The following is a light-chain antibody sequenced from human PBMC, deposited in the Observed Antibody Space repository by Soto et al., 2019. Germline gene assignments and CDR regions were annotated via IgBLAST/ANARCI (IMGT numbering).Light chain of an antibody. CDR3: SSYATSSTVV. V-gene: IGLV2-14*01. J-gene: IGLJ2*01. Sequence: QSALTQPASVSGSPGQSITISCTGTSSDVGGYNYVSWYQQHPGNAHKLMFYYVSNRPSGVSHRFSGSKSGNTASLTISGLPAEDEDDYYCSSYATSSTVVFGGGTKVTVL. CDR2: YVS. CDR1: SSDVGGYNY.